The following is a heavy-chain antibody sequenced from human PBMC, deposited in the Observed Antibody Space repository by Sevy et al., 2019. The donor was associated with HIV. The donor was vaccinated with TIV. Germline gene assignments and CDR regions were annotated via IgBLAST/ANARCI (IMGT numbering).Heavy chain of an antibody. J-gene: IGHJ4*02. CDR2: IWSDGAYQ. CDR3: ARGGYYYDNAAYYAFDS. D-gene: IGHD3-22*01. Sequence: GGSLRLSCTTSGFTFSAYATHWVRQAPGKGLEWVAIIWSDGAYQYHGDSVKGRFTISRDNSKNTLYLQMNSLRVEDTAVYYCARGGYYYDNAAYYAFDSWGQGTLVTVSS. V-gene: IGHV3-33*01. CDR1: GFTFSAYA.